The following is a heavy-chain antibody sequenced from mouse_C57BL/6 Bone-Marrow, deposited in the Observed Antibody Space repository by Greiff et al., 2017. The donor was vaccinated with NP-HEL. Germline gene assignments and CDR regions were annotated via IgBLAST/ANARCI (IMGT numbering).Heavy chain of an antibody. V-gene: IGHV1-69*01. J-gene: IGHJ1*03. Sequence: QVQLQQPGAELVMPGASVKLSCKASGYTFTSYWMHWVKQRPGQGLEWIGEIDPSDSYTNYNQKFKGKSTMTVDKSSSPAYMQLSSLTSEDSAVYYCAIYYYGSSYGYFDVWGTGTTVTVSS. D-gene: IGHD1-1*01. CDR2: IDPSDSYT. CDR3: AIYYYGSSYGYFDV. CDR1: GYTFTSYW.